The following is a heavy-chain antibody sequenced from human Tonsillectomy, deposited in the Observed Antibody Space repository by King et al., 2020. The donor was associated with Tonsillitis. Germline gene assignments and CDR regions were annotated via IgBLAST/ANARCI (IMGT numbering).Heavy chain of an antibody. CDR2: VNNGGSSK. CDR3: ADIFRGY. J-gene: IGHJ4*02. Sequence: VQLVESGGGLVQPGGSLRLSCAASGFTFSNYWMHWVRQAPGKGLVWVSRVNNGGSSKSYADAVKGRFTISRDNAMNTVDLQMNSLRAEDTAVYYCADIFRGYWGQGTLVTVSS. V-gene: IGHV3-74*01. CDR1: GFTFSNYW. D-gene: IGHD3-3*02.